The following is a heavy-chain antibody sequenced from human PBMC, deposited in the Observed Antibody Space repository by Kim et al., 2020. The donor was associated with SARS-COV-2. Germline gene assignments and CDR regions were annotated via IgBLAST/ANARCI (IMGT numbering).Heavy chain of an antibody. CDR2: IRSKAYGGTT. Sequence: GGSLRLSCTASGFTFGDYAMSWVRQAPGKGLEWVGFIRSKAYGGTTEYAASVKGRFTISRDDSKSIAYLQMNSLKTEDTAVYYCTRDRVVLMVYATRDLDYYYMDVWGKGTTVTVSS. J-gene: IGHJ6*03. D-gene: IGHD2-8*01. V-gene: IGHV3-49*04. CDR3: TRDRVVLMVYATRDLDYYYMDV. CDR1: GFTFGDYA.